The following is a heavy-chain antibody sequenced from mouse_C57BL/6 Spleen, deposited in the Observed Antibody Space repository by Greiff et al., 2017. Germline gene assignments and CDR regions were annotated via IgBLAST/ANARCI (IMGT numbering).Heavy chain of an antibody. CDR2: IDPSDSYT. J-gene: IGHJ2*01. D-gene: IGHD1-2*01. CDR1: GYTFTSYW. V-gene: IGHV1-69*01. CDR3: AVITPVGGDY. Sequence: VQLQQPGAELVMPGASVKLSCKASGYTFTSYWMHWVKQRPGQGLEWIGEIDPSDSYTNYNQKFKGQSTLTVDKSSSTAYMQLSSLTSEDSAVYYWAVITPVGGDYWGQGTTLTVSS.